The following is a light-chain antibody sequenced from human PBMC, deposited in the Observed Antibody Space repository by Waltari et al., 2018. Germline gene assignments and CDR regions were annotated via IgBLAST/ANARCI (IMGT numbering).Light chain of an antibody. CDR3: SSYAGSNNVI. CDR1: SSDVGSYNY. Sequence: QSALTQPPSASGSRGQSVTISRTGTSSDVGSYNYVSWYQQHPGNAPKLMIYEVTKRPSGVPDRFSGSKSGNTASLTVAGLQAEDEADYYCSSYAGSNNVIFGGGTRLTVL. V-gene: IGLV2-8*01. CDR2: EVT. J-gene: IGLJ2*01.